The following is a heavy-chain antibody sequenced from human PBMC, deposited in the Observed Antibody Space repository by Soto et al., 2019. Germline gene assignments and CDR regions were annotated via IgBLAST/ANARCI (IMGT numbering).Heavy chain of an antibody. CDR3: ARDRNSHCSGGSCYSRVSLDY. D-gene: IGHD2-15*01. CDR1: GGSFSGYY. CDR2: INHSGST. J-gene: IGHJ4*02. V-gene: IGHV4-34*01. Sequence: SETLSLTCAVYGGSFSGYYWSWIRQPPGKGLEWIGEINHSGSTNYNPSLKSRVTISVDTSKNQFSLKLSSVTAADTAVYYCARDRNSHCSGGSCYSRVSLDYWGQGTLVTVSS.